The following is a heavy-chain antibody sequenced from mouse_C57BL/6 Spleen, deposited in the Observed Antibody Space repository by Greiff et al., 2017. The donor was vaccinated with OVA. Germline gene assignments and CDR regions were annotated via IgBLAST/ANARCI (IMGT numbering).Heavy chain of an antibody. D-gene: IGHD2-1*01. CDR2: LDPEDGET. V-gene: IGHV14-2*01. CDR1: GFNIQDYY. CDR3: APHYGNYEGAMDY. J-gene: IGHJ4*01. Sequence: VQLQQSGAELVKPGASVKLSCTASGFNIQDYYMPWVKQRTEQGLEWIGRLDPEDGETKYAPKFQGKAPITADTSSNTAYLQLSSLTSEDTAVYYCAPHYGNYEGAMDYWGQGTSVTVSS.